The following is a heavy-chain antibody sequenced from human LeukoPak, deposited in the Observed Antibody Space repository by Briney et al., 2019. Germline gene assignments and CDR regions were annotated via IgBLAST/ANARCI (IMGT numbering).Heavy chain of an antibody. Sequence: SVKVSCKTSGFTFSNSAVQWVRQARGQRLEWIGWIVVGSSNTDYTQKFQERVTITRDMSTGTAYMELSSLRSEDTAVYYCAARPGGYASFDIWGQGTMVTVSS. CDR2: IVVGSSNT. J-gene: IGHJ3*02. V-gene: IGHV1-58*01. CDR1: GFTFSNSA. CDR3: AARPGGYASFDI. D-gene: IGHD3-16*01.